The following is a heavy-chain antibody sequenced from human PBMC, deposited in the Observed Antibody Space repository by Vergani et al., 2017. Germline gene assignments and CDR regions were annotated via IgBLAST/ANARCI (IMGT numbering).Heavy chain of an antibody. J-gene: IGHJ3*01. V-gene: IGHV5-51*01. CDR3: ASGGQGSENGGALQL. CDR2: IYPGDSEV. CDR1: GYIFSNFW. Sequence: EKQLVQSGSETKKPGESLKISCQAFGYIFSNFWIGWVRQRPGRGLEWMGIIYPGDSEVKSNPTFRGQVIFSVDTSVNTAYLQWRSLQASDTARYFCASGGQGSENGGALQLWGQGTNITVSS. D-gene: IGHD3-16*01.